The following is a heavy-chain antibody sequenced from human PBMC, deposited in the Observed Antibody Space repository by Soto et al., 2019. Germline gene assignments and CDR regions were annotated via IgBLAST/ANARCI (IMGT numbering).Heavy chain of an antibody. CDR3: AHPRGYGVFDAYDI. V-gene: IGHV3-23*01. J-gene: IGHJ3*02. D-gene: IGHD4-17*01. CDR2: ISASSDIT. Sequence: GGSLRLSCAASGFTFSTYAMSWVRQAPGKGLEWVSAISASSDITYYADSVKGRFTISRHNSISRLYLQMNSLRTDDTAVYYCAHPRGYGVFDAYDIWGQGTMVTVSS. CDR1: GFTFSTYA.